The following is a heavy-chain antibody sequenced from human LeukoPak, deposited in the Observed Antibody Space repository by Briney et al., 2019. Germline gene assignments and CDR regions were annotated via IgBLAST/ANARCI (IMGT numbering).Heavy chain of an antibody. CDR1: GFTFSDYY. CDR3: ARDGVLRYFDWPYYYYMDV. J-gene: IGHJ6*03. V-gene: IGHV3-11*04. CDR2: ISTSGTTI. Sequence: PGGSLRLSCAASGFTFSDYYMDWVRQAPGKGLEWVSFISTSGTTIYYADSVKGRFTISRDNAKNSLYLQMNSLRAEDTAVYYCARDGVLRYFDWPYYYYMDVWGKGTTVTVSS. D-gene: IGHD3-9*01.